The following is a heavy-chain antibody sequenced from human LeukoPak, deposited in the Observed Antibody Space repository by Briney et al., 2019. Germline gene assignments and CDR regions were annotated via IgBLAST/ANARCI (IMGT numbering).Heavy chain of an antibody. D-gene: IGHD2/OR15-2a*01. J-gene: IGHJ6*02. CDR1: GFTFSSYG. CDR3: ARDFYGYYYYGMDV. CDR2: IWYDGSNK. V-gene: IGHV3-33*01. Sequence: GGSLRLSCAASGFTFSSYGMHWVRQAPGKGLEWVAVIWYDGSNKYYADSVKGRFTISRDNSKNTLYLQMNSLRAEDTAVYYCARDFYGYYYYGMDVWGQGTTVTVSS.